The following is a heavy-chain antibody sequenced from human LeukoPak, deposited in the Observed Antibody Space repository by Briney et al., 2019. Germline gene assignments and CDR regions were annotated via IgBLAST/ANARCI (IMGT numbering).Heavy chain of an antibody. CDR3: AKDIERGLGINAFDT. J-gene: IGHJ3*02. CDR2: IDLSGSTL. CDR1: GFTFSSYT. D-gene: IGHD1-14*01. Sequence: GGSLRLSCAASGFTFSSYTMNWVRQAPGKGLEWVSYIDLSGSTLYYVDSVKGRFTISRDNAKNSLYLQMNSLRAEDTALYYCAKDIERGLGINAFDTWGQGTMVTVSS. V-gene: IGHV3-48*04.